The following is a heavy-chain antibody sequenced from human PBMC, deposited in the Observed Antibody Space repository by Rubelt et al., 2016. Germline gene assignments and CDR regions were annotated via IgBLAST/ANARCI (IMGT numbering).Heavy chain of an antibody. V-gene: IGHV3-7*05. D-gene: IGHD3-3*01. J-gene: IGHJ4*02. Sequence: ASGFLFSSHWMSWVRQAPGKGLEWVANINQDGGERYYVDSVKGRFTISRDNAKNSLYLQMDTLRVEDTAVYYCAAQSGYNFWSGYYPFDYWGQGTLVTVSS. CDR3: AAQSGYNFWSGYYPFDY. CDR2: INQDGGER. CDR1: GFLFSSHW.